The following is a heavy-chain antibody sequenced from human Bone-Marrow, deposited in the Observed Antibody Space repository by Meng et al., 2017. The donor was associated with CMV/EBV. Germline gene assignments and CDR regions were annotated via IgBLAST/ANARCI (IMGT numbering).Heavy chain of an antibody. D-gene: IGHD2-21*01. CDR1: GGSISSSNW. CDR2: IYHSGST. V-gene: IGHV4-4*02. Sequence: SETLSPTCAVSGGSISSSNWWSWVRQPPGKGLEWIGEIYHSGSTNYNPSLKSRVTISVDKSKNQFSLKLSSVTAADTAVYYCSRDYCGGDCYSLGHWGQGSLVTVSS. J-gene: IGHJ1*01. CDR3: SRDYCGGDCYSLGH.